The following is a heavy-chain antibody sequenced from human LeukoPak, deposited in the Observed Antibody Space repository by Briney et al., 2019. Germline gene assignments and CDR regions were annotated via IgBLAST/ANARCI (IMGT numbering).Heavy chain of an antibody. CDR2: ISWNSGSI. Sequence: PSRSLRLSCAASGFTFDDYAMHWVRQAPGKGLEWVSGISWNSGSIGYADSVKGRFTISRDNAKNSLYLQMNSLRAEDTALYYCAKSRWLQLVNYFDYWGQGTLVTVSS. V-gene: IGHV3-9*01. J-gene: IGHJ4*02. CDR3: AKSRWLQLVNYFDY. CDR1: GFTFDDYA. D-gene: IGHD6-13*01.